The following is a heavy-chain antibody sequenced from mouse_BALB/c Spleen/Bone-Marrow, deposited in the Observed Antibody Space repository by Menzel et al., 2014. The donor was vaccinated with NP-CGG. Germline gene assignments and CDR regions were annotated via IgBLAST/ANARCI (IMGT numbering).Heavy chain of an antibody. J-gene: IGHJ4*01. V-gene: IGHV5-6-5*01. CDR2: ISSGGST. CDR1: GFTFSSYA. CDR3: AREEYGQKVYAMDY. Sequence: EVKLVESGGGLVKPGGSLKLSCAASGFTFSSYAMSWVRQTPGKSLEWVASISSGGSTYYPDSVKGRFTISRDNARNILYLQMSSLRSEDTAMYYCAREEYGQKVYAMDYRGQGASVTVSS. D-gene: IGHD2-10*02.